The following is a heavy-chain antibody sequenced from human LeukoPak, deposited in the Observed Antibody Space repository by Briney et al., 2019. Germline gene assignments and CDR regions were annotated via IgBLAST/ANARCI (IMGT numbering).Heavy chain of an antibody. CDR1: GFTFSSYA. D-gene: IGHD2-2*02. CDR2: ISYDGSNK. V-gene: IGHV3-30-3*01. J-gene: IGHJ4*02. Sequence: GRSLRLSCAASGFTFSSYAMHWVRQAPGKGLEWVAVISYDGSNKYYADSVKGRFTISRDNSKNTLYLQLHSLGAEDTALYYCARDRGHCSTTNCFTRGNYFESWGQGTLVTVSS. CDR3: ARDRGHCSTTNCFTRGNYFES.